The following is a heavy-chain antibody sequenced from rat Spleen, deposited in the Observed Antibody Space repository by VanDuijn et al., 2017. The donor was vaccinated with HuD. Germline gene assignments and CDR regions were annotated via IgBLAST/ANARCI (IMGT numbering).Heavy chain of an antibody. D-gene: IGHD1-11*01. J-gene: IGHJ2*01. V-gene: IGHV2-13*01. Sequence: QVQLKESGPGLVQPSQTLSLTCTVSGFSLSNYGVLWVRQPPGKGLEWMGVIWADGNTRYNSALKSRLSISRDTSKSQVFLKMNSLQTEDTATYYCARDLYGGYTDYWGQGVMVTVSS. CDR3: ARDLYGGYTDY. CDR2: IWADGNT. CDR1: GFSLSNYG.